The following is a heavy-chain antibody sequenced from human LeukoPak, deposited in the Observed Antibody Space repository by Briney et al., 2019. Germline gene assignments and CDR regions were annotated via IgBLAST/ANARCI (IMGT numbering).Heavy chain of an antibody. V-gene: IGHV3-30*04. CDR2: ISYDGSNK. CDR3: ARDSTRPRGDYYYGMDV. CDR1: GFTFSSYA. Sequence: GGSLRLSCAASGFTFSSYAMHWVRQAPGKGLEWVAVISYDGSNKYYADSVKGRFTISRDNSKNTLYLQMNSLRAEDTAVYYCARDSTRPRGDYYYGMDVWGQGTTVTVSS. D-gene: IGHD2-2*01. J-gene: IGHJ6*02.